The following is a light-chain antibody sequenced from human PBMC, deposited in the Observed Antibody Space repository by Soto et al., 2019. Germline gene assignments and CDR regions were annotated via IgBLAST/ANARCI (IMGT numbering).Light chain of an antibody. Sequence: EIVMTQSPATLSVSPGERATLSCRASQSVSSNFAWYQQKPGQAPTLLIYGASTRTTGITARFSGSRSGTTFTLTISSLQSEDFAVYYCQQYNNWPPATFGQGTKVEIK. CDR3: QQYNNWPPAT. V-gene: IGKV3-15*01. J-gene: IGKJ1*01. CDR2: GAS. CDR1: QSVSSN.